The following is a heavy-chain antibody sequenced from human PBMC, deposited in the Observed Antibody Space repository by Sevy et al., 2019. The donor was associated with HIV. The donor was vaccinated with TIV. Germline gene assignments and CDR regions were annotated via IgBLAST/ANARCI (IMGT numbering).Heavy chain of an antibody. CDR2: IRADGSDK. CDR1: GFTFSPYW. Sequence: GGSLRLSCAASGFTFSPYWMTWVRQAPGKGLEGVANIRADGSDKYYVDSVKGRFTTSRDNAKNSLYLQTNSLRADDAAMYDCARGVGLDCWGQGALVTVSS. J-gene: IGHJ4*02. D-gene: IGHD1-26*01. V-gene: IGHV3-7*01. CDR3: ARGVGLDC.